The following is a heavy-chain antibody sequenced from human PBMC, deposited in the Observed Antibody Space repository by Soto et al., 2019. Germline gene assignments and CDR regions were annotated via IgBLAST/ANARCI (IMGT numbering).Heavy chain of an antibody. V-gene: IGHV3-7*01. CDR3: ARDQRRLRSAPFDY. CDR1: GFTFSSYW. D-gene: IGHD4-17*01. Sequence: GGSLRLSCAASGFTFSSYWMSWVRQAPGKGLEWVANIKQDGSEKYYVDSVKGRFTISRDNAKNSLYLQMNSLRAEDTAVYYCARDQRRLRSAPFDYWGQGTLVTVSS. CDR2: IKQDGSEK. J-gene: IGHJ4*02.